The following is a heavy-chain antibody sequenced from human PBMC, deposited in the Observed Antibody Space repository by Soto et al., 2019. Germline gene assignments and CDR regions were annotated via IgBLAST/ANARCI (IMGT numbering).Heavy chain of an antibody. D-gene: IGHD3-3*01. CDR3: AKSEDLRITVFGVRNYGMDV. V-gene: IGHV3-23*01. J-gene: IGHJ6*02. Sequence: PGGSLRLSCAVSGFTFSSYAMSWVRQAPGKELEWVSTISGSVGTTYYADSVKGRFTISRDNSKNTLYLQTNSLSAEDTAVYYCAKSEDLRITVFGVRNYGMDVWGQGTTVTVS. CDR1: GFTFSSYA. CDR2: ISGSVGTT.